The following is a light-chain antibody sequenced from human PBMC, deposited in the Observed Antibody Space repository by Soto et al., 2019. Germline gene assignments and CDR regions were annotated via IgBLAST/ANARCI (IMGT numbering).Light chain of an antibody. Sequence: QTVVTQEPSLTVSPGGTVTLTCASSTGAVTSGYYPNWFKQKLGQAPRALIYGTTNKHSWTPARFSGSLLGGKAALTLSGVQPEDEAEYYCLLYYGGAWVFGGGTKLTVL. CDR2: GTT. CDR1: TGAVTSGYY. V-gene: IGLV7-43*01. CDR3: LLYYGGAWV. J-gene: IGLJ3*02.